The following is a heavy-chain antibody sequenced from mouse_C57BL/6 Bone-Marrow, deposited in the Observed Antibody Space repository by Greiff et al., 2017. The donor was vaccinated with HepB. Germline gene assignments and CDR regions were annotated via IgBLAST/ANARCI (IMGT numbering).Heavy chain of an antibody. D-gene: IGHD1-1*01. V-gene: IGHV5-9-1*02. Sequence: EVKLVESGEGLVKPGGSLKLSCAASGFTFSSYAMSWVRQTPEKRLEWVAYISSGGDYIYYADTVKGRFTISRDNARNTLYLQMSSLKSEDTAMYYFTRDRDYYDYFDYWGQGTTLTVSS. CDR2: ISSGGDYI. J-gene: IGHJ2*01. CDR3: TRDRDYYDYFDY. CDR1: GFTFSSYA.